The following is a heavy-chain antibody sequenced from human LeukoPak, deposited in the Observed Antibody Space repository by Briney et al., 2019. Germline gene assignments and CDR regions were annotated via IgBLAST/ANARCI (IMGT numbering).Heavy chain of an antibody. CDR1: GGSISSSSYC. CDR3: ASLYTDGYCSSTSCPNFDY. D-gene: IGHD2-2*01. J-gene: IGHJ4*02. CDR2: IYYSRST. V-gene: IGHV4-39*01. Sequence: PSETLSLTCTVSGGSISSSSYCWGWIRQPPGKGLEWIGSIYYSRSTHYNPSLKSRVTISVDTSKNQFSLKLSSVTAVDTAVYYCASLYTDGYCSSTSCPNFDYWGQGTLVTVSS.